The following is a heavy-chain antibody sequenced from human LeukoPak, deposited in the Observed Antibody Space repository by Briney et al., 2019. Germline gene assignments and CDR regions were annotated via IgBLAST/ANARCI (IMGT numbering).Heavy chain of an antibody. D-gene: IGHD3-10*01. J-gene: IGHJ5*02. CDR3: ARGPTVSSYVGP. V-gene: IGHV4-34*01. CDR1: GGSFSGYY. Sequence: PSETLSLTCAVYGGSFSGYYWSWIRQPPGKGLEWIGEINHSGSTNYNPSLKSRVTISVDTSKNQFSLKLSSVTAADTAVYYCARGPTVSSYVGPWGQGTLVTVSS. CDR2: INHSGST.